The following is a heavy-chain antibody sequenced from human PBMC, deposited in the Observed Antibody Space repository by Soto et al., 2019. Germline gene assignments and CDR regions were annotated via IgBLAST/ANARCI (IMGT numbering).Heavy chain of an antibody. Sequence: QVRLVQSGAEVKEPGASLKVSCRASGYTFTSYGIDYVRQAPGQGLEWMGWIGTYNTNYAQNLQGRVTMTTDTSTSTAYMELRSLRSDDTAVYYCARALSRGLMDVWGQGTTVTVSS. CDR3: ARALSRGLMDV. V-gene: IGHV1-18*01. D-gene: IGHD3-16*01. CDR1: GYTFTSYG. J-gene: IGHJ6*02. CDR2: IGTYNT.